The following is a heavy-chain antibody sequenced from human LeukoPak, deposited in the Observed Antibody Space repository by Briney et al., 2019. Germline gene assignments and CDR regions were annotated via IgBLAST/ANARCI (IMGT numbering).Heavy chain of an antibody. J-gene: IGHJ4*02. V-gene: IGHV3-23*01. Sequence: PGGSLRLSCLTSGFTLSTNAMSWVRQAPGKGLEWVSAISGSGGSTYYADSVKGRFTISRDNSKNTLYLQMNSLRAEDTAVYYCAKARWGYCSGGSCYGFDYWGQGTLVTVPS. CDR3: AKARWGYCSGGSCYGFDY. CDR2: ISGSGGST. D-gene: IGHD2-15*01. CDR1: GFTLSTNA.